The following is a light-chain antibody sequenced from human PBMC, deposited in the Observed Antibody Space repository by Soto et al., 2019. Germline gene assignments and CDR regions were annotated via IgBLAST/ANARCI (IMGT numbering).Light chain of an antibody. CDR3: QQYNSYSQT. Sequence: DIQMTQSPSTLSASVGDRVTITCRASQSISSWLAWYQQKPGKAPKLLIYDASSLESGVPSRFIGSGSGTEFTLTISSLQPDDFATYYCQQYNSYSQTFRQGTKVEIK. CDR2: DAS. J-gene: IGKJ1*01. V-gene: IGKV1-5*01. CDR1: QSISSW.